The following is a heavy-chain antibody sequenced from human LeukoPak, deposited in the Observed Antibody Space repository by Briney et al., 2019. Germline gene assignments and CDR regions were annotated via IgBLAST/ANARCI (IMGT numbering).Heavy chain of an antibody. Sequence: GGSLRLSCAASGFTVSSNYMSWVRQAPGKGLEWVSVIYSGGSTYYADSVKGRFTISRHNSKNTLYLQMNSLRAEDTAVYYCAKSRVPAARHGMDVWGQGTTVTVSS. CDR3: AKSRVPAARHGMDV. CDR2: IYSGGST. CDR1: GFTVSSNY. J-gene: IGHJ6*02. D-gene: IGHD2-2*01. V-gene: IGHV3-53*04.